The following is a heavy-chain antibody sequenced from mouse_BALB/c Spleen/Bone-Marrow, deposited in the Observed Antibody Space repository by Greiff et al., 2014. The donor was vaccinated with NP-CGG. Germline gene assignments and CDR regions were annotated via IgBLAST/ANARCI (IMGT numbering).Heavy chain of an antibody. CDR2: IWGGGNT. CDR3: ARFITTGAMDY. D-gene: IGHD1-1*01. J-gene: IGHJ4*01. Sequence: VKVVESGPGLVAPSQSLSITCTVSGFLLSRYSIHWVRQPPGEGLEWLGVIWGGGNTDYNSALKSRLSISKDNSKSQVFLKMNSLQTDDTAMYYCARFITTGAMDYWGQGTSVTVSS. CDR1: GFLLSRYS. V-gene: IGHV2-6-4*01.